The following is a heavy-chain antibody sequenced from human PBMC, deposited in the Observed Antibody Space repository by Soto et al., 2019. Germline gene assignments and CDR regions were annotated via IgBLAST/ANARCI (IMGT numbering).Heavy chain of an antibody. Sequence: EMQLSESGGGFIQPGGSLRLSCAASGFDFDRHAINWVRQAPGEGLEWVSSISGGGVNTYYADSVKGRFTITRDTIKNTVFLQINTLRVEDTAVYYCVKDQTGDLVWYFNLWGRGTLVTVSS. CDR3: VKDQTGDLVWYFNL. D-gene: IGHD7-27*01. J-gene: IGHJ2*01. CDR1: GFDFDRHA. V-gene: IGHV3-23*01. CDR2: ISGGGVNT.